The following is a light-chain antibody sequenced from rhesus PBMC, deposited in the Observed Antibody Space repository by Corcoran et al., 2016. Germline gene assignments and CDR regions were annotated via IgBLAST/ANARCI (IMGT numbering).Light chain of an antibody. V-gene: IGKV1-22*01. CDR3: QQYSSSPWT. Sequence: DIQMTQSPSSLSASVGDRVTITCRASQGISSWLAWYQQKPGKAPKLLIYKACTLQSGVPSRFSGSGSGTDFTLTISSLQSEDFATYYCQQYSSSPWTFGQGTKVEIK. CDR1: QGISSW. J-gene: IGKJ1*01. CDR2: KAC.